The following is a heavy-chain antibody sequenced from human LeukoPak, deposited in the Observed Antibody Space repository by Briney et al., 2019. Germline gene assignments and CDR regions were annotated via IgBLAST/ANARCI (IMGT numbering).Heavy chain of an antibody. CDR1: GDSISSGDYY. CDR2: ISSSGST. CDR3: ARGTVVGNTIDY. D-gene: IGHD3-22*01. Sequence: SETLSLTCTVSGDSISSGDYYWSWIRQPAGKGLEWIGRISSSGSTYYNPSLKSRVTISVDTSKNQFSLKLSSVTAADTAVYYCARGTVVGNTIDYWGQGTLVTVSS. V-gene: IGHV4-61*02. J-gene: IGHJ4*02.